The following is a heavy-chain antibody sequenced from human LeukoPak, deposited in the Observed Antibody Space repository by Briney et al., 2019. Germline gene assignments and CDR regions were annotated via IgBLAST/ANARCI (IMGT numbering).Heavy chain of an antibody. CDR1: GFTFSSHS. CDR2: ISSGSSTK. D-gene: IGHD5-12*01. J-gene: IGHJ4*02. CDR3: ARDPGYGGYGGG. Sequence: GGSLRLSCAASGFTFSSHSMNWVRQAPGEGLEWVSYISSGSSTKYYADSVKGRFTISRDNAKNSLYLQMNSLRAEDTAVYYCARDPGYGGYGGGWGQGTLVTVSS. V-gene: IGHV3-48*04.